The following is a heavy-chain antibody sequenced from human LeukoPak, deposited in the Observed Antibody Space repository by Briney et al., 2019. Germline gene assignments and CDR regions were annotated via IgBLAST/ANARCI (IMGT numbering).Heavy chain of an antibody. CDR3: ARGSGGAFDI. D-gene: IGHD2-15*01. J-gene: IGHJ3*02. CDR1: GFTFSSYD. CDR2: IGTAGDT. Sequence: GGSPRLSRAASGFTFSSYDMHWVRQATGKGLEWASAIGTAGDTYYPGSVKGRFTISRENAKNSLYLQMNSLRAGDTAVYYCARGSGGAFDIWGQGTMVTVSS. V-gene: IGHV3-13*01.